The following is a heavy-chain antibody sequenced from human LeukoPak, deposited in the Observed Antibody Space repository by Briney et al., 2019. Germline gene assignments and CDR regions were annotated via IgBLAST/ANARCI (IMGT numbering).Heavy chain of an antibody. CDR3: AREIVGTPWVDY. J-gene: IGHJ4*02. Sequence: ASVKVSCKASGYTFTGYYMHWVRQAPGQGLEWMGWINPNSGGTNYAQKFQGRVTMTRDTSISTAYMELSRLRSDDTAVYYCAREIVGTPWVDYWGQGTLVTVSS. D-gene: IGHD1-26*01. V-gene: IGHV1-2*02. CDR1: GYTFTGYY. CDR2: INPNSGGT.